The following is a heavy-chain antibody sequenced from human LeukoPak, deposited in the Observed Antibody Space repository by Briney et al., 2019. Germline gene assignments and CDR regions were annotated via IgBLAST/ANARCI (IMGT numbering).Heavy chain of an antibody. CDR2: ISSSSGYI. J-gene: IGHJ4*02. D-gene: IGHD3-9*01. Sequence: GGSLRLSCAGSGFTFGSYSMNWVRQAPGKGLEWVSSISSSSGYINYADSVKGRFAISRDNAKNSLFLQMNSLRVEDTAVYFCVREGTGVLRYLAYWGQGSLVTVSS. CDR1: GFTFGSYS. V-gene: IGHV3-21*06. CDR3: VREGTGVLRYLAY.